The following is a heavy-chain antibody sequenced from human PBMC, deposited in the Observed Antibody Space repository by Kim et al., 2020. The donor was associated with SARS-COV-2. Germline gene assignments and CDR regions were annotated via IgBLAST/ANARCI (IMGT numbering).Heavy chain of an antibody. D-gene: IGHD3-10*01. CDR2: VGYADTST. CDR3: AKSLGWGTHFYYALDV. J-gene: IGHJ6*02. V-gene: IGHV3-NL1*01. CDR1: GINVGKYA. Sequence: GGSLRLSCVASGINVGKYAMHWVRQAPGRGLEWVSLVGYADTSTSYGDSVKGRFTISRDSPRNTVFLQMDSLRLEDTGVYYCAKSLGWGTHFYYALDVWGLGTTVTVSS.